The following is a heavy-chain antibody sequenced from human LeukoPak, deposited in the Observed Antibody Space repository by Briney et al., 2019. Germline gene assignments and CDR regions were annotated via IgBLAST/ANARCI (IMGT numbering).Heavy chain of an antibody. CDR3: ARLFPDRPGIRGSRGPGNYYMDV. J-gene: IGHJ6*03. D-gene: IGHD2-21*01. CDR2: INHSGST. V-gene: IGHV4-34*01. Sequence: SETLSLTCAVYGGSFSGYYWSWIRQPPGKGLEWIGEINHSGSTNYNPSLKSRVTISVDTSKNQFSPKLSSVTAADTAVYYCARLFPDRPGIRGSRGPGNYYMDVWGKGTTVTVSS. CDR1: GGSFSGYY.